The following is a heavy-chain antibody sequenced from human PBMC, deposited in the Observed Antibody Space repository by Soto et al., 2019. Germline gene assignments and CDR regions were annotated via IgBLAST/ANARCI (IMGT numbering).Heavy chain of an antibody. Sequence: EVQLVESGGGLVQPGGSLRLSCAASGFTFSSYSMNWVRHAPGKGLEWVSYISSSSSTIYYADSVKGRFTISRDNAKNSLYLQMNSLRAEDTAVYYCARDYGPYYYYMDVWGKGTTVTVSS. V-gene: IGHV3-48*01. J-gene: IGHJ6*03. CDR3: ARDYGPYYYYMDV. CDR1: GFTFSSYS. D-gene: IGHD4-17*01. CDR2: ISSSSSTI.